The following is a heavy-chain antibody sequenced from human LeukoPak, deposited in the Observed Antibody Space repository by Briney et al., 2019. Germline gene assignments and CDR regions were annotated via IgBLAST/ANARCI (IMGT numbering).Heavy chain of an antibody. J-gene: IGHJ1*01. Sequence: PGGSLRLSCAASGFTFSSYAMSWVRQAPGKGLEWVSTISGSGGSTYYADSVKGRFTISRDNSKNTLYLQMNSLRAEDTAVYYCASMYFSQYLQHWGQGTLVTVSS. CDR3: ASMYFSQYLQH. V-gene: IGHV3-23*01. CDR1: GFTFSSYA. CDR2: ISGSGGST. D-gene: IGHD2-8*01.